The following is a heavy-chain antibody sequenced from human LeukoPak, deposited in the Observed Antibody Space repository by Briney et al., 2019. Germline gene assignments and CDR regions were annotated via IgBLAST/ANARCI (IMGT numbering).Heavy chain of an antibody. V-gene: IGHV3-23*01. J-gene: IGHJ4*02. CDR2: ISGSGGST. CDR3: ASGASSGRSEVDY. D-gene: IGHD1-26*01. Sequence: GGSLRLSCAASGFTFSSYAMSWGRQAPGKGLEWGSAISGSGGSTYYADSVKGRFTISRDNSKNTLYLQMNSLRAEDTAVYYCASGASSGRSEVDYWGQGTLVTVSS. CDR1: GFTFSSYA.